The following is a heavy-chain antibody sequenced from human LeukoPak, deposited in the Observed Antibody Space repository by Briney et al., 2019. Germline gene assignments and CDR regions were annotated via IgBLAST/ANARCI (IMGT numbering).Heavy chain of an antibody. Sequence: PGVSLRLSCAASGFTFSSYAMSWVRQAPGKGLEWVSAISGSGGSTYYADSVKGRFTISRDNSKNTLYLQMNSLRAEDTAVYYCAKDQGHVLRYFDWFGNYYMDVWGKGTTVTVSS. V-gene: IGHV3-23*01. CDR2: ISGSGGST. J-gene: IGHJ6*03. CDR3: AKDQGHVLRYFDWFGNYYMDV. CDR1: GFTFSSYA. D-gene: IGHD3-9*01.